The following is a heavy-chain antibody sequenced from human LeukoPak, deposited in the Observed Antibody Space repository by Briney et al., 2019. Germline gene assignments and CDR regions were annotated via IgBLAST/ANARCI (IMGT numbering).Heavy chain of an antibody. J-gene: IGHJ4*01. CDR3: VRDNAYTFDY. V-gene: IGHV3-74*01. D-gene: IGHD5-24*01. Sequence: GGSLRLSCAVSGFKFSSYWMNWVRQVPGKGLMWVAHNTNSDSANYADSVKGRFTISRDNAKSTLSLQMNSLRAEDTAIYYCVRDNAYTFDYWGQGTLVTVSS. CDR2: NTNSDSA. CDR1: GFKFSSYW.